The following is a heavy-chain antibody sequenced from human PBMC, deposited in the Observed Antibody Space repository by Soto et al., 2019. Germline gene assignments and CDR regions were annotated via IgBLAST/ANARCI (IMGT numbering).Heavy chain of an antibody. CDR2: LYKSGRT. V-gene: IGHV4-30-2*01. J-gene: IGHJ3*02. Sequence: QMHLQESGSGLVKPSQTLSLTCAVSGGSLSSSAYSWSWIRQPPGKGLEWIGFLYKSGRTYYDPSLKIRATMSRVRPMNQFSLRRGSVTAADTAVYYCARELLFYDSDGFSWDDAFDIWGQGTMVTVSS. CDR1: GGSLSSSAYS. D-gene: IGHD3-22*01. CDR3: ARELLFYDSDGFSWDDAFDI.